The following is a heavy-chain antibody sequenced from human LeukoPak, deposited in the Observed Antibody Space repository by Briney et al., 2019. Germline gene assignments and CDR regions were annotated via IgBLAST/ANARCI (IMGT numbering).Heavy chain of an antibody. V-gene: IGHV4-34*01. CDR2: INHSGST. CDR1: GGSFSGYY. D-gene: IGHD3-16*02. J-gene: IGHJ4*02. CDR3: ARGSYVWGSYRAYYFDY. Sequence: SETLSLTCAVYGGSFSGYYWSWIRQPPGKGLEWIGEINHSGSTNYNPSLNSRVTISVDTSKNQFSLKLSSVTAADTAVYYCARGSYVWGSYRAYYFDYWGQGTLVTVSS.